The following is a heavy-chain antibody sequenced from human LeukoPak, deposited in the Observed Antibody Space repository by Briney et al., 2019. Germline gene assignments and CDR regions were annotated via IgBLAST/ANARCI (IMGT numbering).Heavy chain of an antibody. CDR1: GFTFSSYA. J-gene: IGHJ4*02. V-gene: IGHV3-23*01. D-gene: IGHD2-15*01. Sequence: GGSLRLSCAASGFTFSSYAMNWVRQAPGKGPEWVSTISDSDDTTYYADSVKGRFTISRDNSKNTLYLQLNSLTAEDTALYYCAKGRGGSFYSYFDYWGQGTLVTVSS. CDR2: ISDSDDTT. CDR3: AKGRGGSFYSYFDY.